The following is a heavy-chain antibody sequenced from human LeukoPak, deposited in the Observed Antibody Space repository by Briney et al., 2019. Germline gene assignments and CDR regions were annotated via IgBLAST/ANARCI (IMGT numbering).Heavy chain of an antibody. CDR2: ISSSGSTI. CDR3: ARRAGAYSHPYDY. D-gene: IGHD4/OR15-4a*01. Sequence: GGSLRLSCAASGFTVSSNYMSWIRQAPGKGLEWVSYISSSGSTIYYADSVKGRFTISRDNAKNSLYLQMNSLRAEDTAVYYCARRAGAYSHPYDYWGQGTLVTVSS. CDR1: GFTVSSNY. V-gene: IGHV3-11*01. J-gene: IGHJ4*02.